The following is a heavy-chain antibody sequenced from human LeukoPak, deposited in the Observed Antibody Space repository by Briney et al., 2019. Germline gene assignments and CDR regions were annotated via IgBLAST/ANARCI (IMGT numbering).Heavy chain of an antibody. J-gene: IGHJ4*02. CDR1: GYTFTSNA. Sequence: ASVKVSCKASGYTFTSNALGWVRQAPGQGLEWMGIINPSGGSTSYAQKFQGRVTMTRDMSTSTVYMELSSLRSEDTAVYYCAREYGLESSGYDYWGQGTLVTVSS. V-gene: IGHV1-46*01. CDR2: INPSGGST. CDR3: AREYGLESSGYDY. D-gene: IGHD3-22*01.